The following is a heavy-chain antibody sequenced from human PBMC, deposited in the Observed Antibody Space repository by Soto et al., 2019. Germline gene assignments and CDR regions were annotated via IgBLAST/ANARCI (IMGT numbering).Heavy chain of an antibody. CDR3: ARQLITGTGRGWFDA. V-gene: IGHV4-39*01. Sequence: QLQLQESGPGLVKPSETLSLTCSVSGGSIRIRDYYWGWVRQPPGKGLEWIASIDYSGTAYYNPSLKSRVTISVDTSTSHFSLSVTSVTAADTAVYHCARQLITGTGRGWFDAWGQGTLVTVSS. D-gene: IGHD1-20*01. CDR2: IDYSGTA. CDR1: GGSIRIRDYY. J-gene: IGHJ5*02.